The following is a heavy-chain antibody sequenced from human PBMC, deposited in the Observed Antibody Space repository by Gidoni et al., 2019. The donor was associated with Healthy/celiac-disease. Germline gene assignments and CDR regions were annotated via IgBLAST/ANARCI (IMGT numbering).Heavy chain of an antibody. D-gene: IGHD2-2*01. CDR1: GGSISSGSYY. Sequence: QVQLQESGPGLVKPSQTLSLTCTVSGGSISSGSYYWSWIRQPAGKGLEWIGRIYTSGSTNYNPSLKSRVTISVDTSKNQFSLKLSSVTAADTAVYYCARGASYCSSTSCYHGFDPWGQGTLVTVSS. V-gene: IGHV4-61*02. CDR2: IYTSGST. J-gene: IGHJ5*02. CDR3: ARGASYCSSTSCYHGFDP.